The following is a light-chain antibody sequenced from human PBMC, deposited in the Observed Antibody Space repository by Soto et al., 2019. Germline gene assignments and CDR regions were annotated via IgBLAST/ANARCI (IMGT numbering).Light chain of an antibody. CDR2: DVN. Sequence: QSALTQPPSVSGSPGQSVTISCTGTSSNVGTYDRVSWYQQHPGKAPKLMIYDVNKRPSGVPDRFSGSKSGNSASLTISGVQAEDEADYCCCPYAGDFNWVFGGGTKLTVL. V-gene: IGLV2-11*01. CDR3: CPYAGDFNWV. CDR1: SSNVGTYDR. J-gene: IGLJ3*02.